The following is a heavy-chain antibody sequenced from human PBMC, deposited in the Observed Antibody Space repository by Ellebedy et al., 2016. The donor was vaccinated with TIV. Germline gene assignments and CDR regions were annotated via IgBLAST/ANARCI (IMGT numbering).Heavy chain of an antibody. CDR2: FYYSGT. Sequence: MPGGSLRLSCTLSGDSISSSNYYWGWIRQPPGGGLEWIGRFYYSGTYYNPSLKTRVTMSVDTSKTQFSLRLTSATAADTAVYFCTRGTGDYYVDFDYWGQGTLVTVSS. CDR3: TRGTGDYYVDFDY. CDR1: GDSISSSNYY. V-gene: IGHV4-39*02. D-gene: IGHD3-22*01. J-gene: IGHJ4*02.